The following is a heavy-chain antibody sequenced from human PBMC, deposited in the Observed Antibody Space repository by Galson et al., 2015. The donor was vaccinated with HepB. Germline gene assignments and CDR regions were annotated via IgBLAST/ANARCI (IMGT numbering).Heavy chain of an antibody. Sequence: SLRLSCAGSGFTFSDYYMNWFRQAPGKGLEWVANINQNGREKNYVDSVKGRFTISRDNARNSLYLQMNSLRSEDTAVYFCARAGAKTPSRHYLDLWGRGTLATVSS. D-gene: IGHD3-10*01. CDR3: ARAGAKTPSRHYLDL. J-gene: IGHJ5*02. V-gene: IGHV3-7*03. CDR1: GFTFSDYY. CDR2: INQNGREK.